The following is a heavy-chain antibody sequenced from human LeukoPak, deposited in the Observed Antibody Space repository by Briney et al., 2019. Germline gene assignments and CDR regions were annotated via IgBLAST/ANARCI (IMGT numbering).Heavy chain of an antibody. CDR3: AREHGYSYAFDY. CDR1: GFTFSSYW. Sequence: PGGSLRLSCAASGFTFSSYWTHWVRQAPGKGLGWVSRINSDGSSTSYADSVKGRFTISRDNAKNTLYLQMNSLRAEDTAVYYCAREHGYSYAFDYWGQGTLVTVSS. CDR2: INSDGSST. J-gene: IGHJ4*02. V-gene: IGHV3-74*01. D-gene: IGHD5-18*01.